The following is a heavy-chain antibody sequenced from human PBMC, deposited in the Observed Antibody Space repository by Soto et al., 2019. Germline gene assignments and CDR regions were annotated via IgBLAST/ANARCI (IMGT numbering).Heavy chain of an antibody. J-gene: IGHJ4*02. D-gene: IGHD5-12*01. V-gene: IGHV2-5*02. CDR2: IYWDDDK. CDR3: AHKGDGYRGFKY. CDR1: GFSLSTSGVG. Sequence: QITLKESGPTPVKPTQTLTLTCTLSGFSLSTSGVGVGWIRQPPGKALEWLALIYWDDDKRYSPFLKSRLTITKDTSKNQVVLTLTNMDPVDTATYYCAHKGDGYRGFKYWGQGTLVTVSS.